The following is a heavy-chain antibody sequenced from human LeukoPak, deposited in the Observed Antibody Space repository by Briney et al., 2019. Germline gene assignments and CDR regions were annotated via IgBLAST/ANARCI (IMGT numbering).Heavy chain of an antibody. CDR1: GFTFSTYA. Sequence: QPGGSLRLSCAASGFTFSTYAMSWVRQAPGKGLEWVSAIRGSGGSTYYADSVKGRFTISRDNFKNTLYLQTNSLRAEDTAVYYCATSHGETFDIWGQGTMVTVSS. D-gene: IGHD7-27*01. CDR2: IRGSGGST. CDR3: ATSHGETFDI. J-gene: IGHJ3*02. V-gene: IGHV3-23*01.